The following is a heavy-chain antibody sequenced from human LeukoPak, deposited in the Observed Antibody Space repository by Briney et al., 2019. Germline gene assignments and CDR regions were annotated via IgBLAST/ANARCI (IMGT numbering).Heavy chain of an antibody. CDR2: INPNSGGT. D-gene: IGHD5-12*01. Sequence: GASVKVSCKTSGYTFTAYYLHWVRQAPGQGLEWMGWINPNSGGTNYEQKFQGRVTMTRDTSITTAYMDLSSLTSDDTAVYYCARAYSGFEAFDYWGQGTLVTVSS. CDR3: ARAYSGFEAFDY. V-gene: IGHV1-2*02. CDR1: GYTFTAYY. J-gene: IGHJ4*02.